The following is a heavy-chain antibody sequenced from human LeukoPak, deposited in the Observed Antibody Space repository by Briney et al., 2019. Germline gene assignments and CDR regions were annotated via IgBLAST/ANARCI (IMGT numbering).Heavy chain of an antibody. D-gene: IGHD6-19*01. CDR1: GFTFSSYA. V-gene: IGHV3-23*01. CDR2: ISGSAGST. CDR3: ARSIAVAGTEFDY. J-gene: IGHJ4*02. Sequence: PGGSLRLSCAAFGFTFSSYAMNWVRQAPGKGLEWVSVISGSAGSTYYADSVKGRFTISRDNSKNTLYLQMNSLRAEDTAVYYCARSIAVAGTEFDYWGQGTLVTVSS.